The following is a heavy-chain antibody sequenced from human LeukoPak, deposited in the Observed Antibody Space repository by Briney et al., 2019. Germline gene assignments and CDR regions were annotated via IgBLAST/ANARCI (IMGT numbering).Heavy chain of an antibody. CDR2: ISYDGSNK. CDR3: AREYDYYDSSGYFRGYYFDY. D-gene: IGHD3-22*01. J-gene: IGHJ4*02. Sequence: PGGSLRLSCAASGFTFSSYAMHWVRQAPGKGLEWVAVISYDGSNKYYADSVKGRFTISRDNSKNTLYLQMNSLRAEDTAVYYCAREYDYYDSSGYFRGYYFDYWGQGTLVTVSS. V-gene: IGHV3-30*04. CDR1: GFTFSSYA.